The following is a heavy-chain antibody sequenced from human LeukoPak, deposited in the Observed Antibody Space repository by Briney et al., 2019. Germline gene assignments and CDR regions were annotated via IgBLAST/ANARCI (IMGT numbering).Heavy chain of an antibody. D-gene: IGHD3-22*01. V-gene: IGHV3-21*01. CDR1: GFTFSSYS. CDR2: ISSSSSYI. J-gene: IGHJ4*02. Sequence: GGSLRLSCAASGFTFSSYSMNWVCQAPGKGLEWVSSISSSSSYIYYADSVKGRFTISRDNAKNSLYLQMNSLRAEDTAVYYCASADSSAGGYWGQGTLVTVSS. CDR3: ASADSSAGGY.